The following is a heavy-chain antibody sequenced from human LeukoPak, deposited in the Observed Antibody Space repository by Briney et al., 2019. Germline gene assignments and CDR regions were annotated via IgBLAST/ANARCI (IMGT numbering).Heavy chain of an antibody. Sequence: GGSLRLSCAASGFTFSSYGMHWVRQAPGKGLEWVAVIWYDGSNKYYADSMKGRFTISRDNSKNTLYLQMNSLRAEDTAVYYCARGLRDSSGWYGSHYGMDVWGQGTTVTVSS. D-gene: IGHD6-19*01. V-gene: IGHV3-33*01. J-gene: IGHJ6*02. CDR3: ARGLRDSSGWYGSHYGMDV. CDR1: GFTFSSYG. CDR2: IWYDGSNK.